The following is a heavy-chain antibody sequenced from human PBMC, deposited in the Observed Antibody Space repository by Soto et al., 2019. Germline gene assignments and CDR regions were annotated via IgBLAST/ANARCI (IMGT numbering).Heavy chain of an antibody. V-gene: IGHV5-10-1*01. J-gene: IGHJ6*01. CDR3: ARHVRQWLVHYYGMDV. Sequence: PGESLKISCKGSGYSFTSYWISWVRQMPGKGLEWMGRIDPSDSYTNYSPSFQGHVTISADKSISTAYLQWSSLKASDTAMYYCARHVRQWLVHYYGMDVWRQGTTVTVSS. D-gene: IGHD6-19*01. CDR2: IDPSDSYT. CDR1: GYSFTSYW.